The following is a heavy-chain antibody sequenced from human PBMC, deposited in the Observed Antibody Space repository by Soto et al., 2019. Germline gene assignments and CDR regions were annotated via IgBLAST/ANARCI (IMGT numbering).Heavy chain of an antibody. CDR3: ASGIVGATTYGMDV. Sequence: EVQLVESGGGVVRPGGSLRLSCAASGFTFDDYGMSWVRQAPGKGLEWVSGINWNGGSTGYADSVKGRFTISRDNDKNSLYLQMNSLRAEDTAVYYCASGIVGATTYGMDVWGQGTTVTVSS. CDR1: GFTFDDYG. CDR2: INWNGGST. D-gene: IGHD1-26*01. V-gene: IGHV3-20*04. J-gene: IGHJ6*02.